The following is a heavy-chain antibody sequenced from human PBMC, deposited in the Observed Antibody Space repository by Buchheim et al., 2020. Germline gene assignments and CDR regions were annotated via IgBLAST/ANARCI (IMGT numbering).Heavy chain of an antibody. J-gene: IGHJ2*01. CDR1: GFTFSDYY. Sequence: QVQLVESGGTLVKPGGSLRLSCRASGFTFSDYYMTWIRQAPGKGLEWVSHISSSGAHTNYADSVNGRFPTSRDNARNSLYLQMNSLRAEDTAVYYCARRRGNYFGSGSYIWYFDLWGRGTL. CDR3: ARRRGNYFGSGSYIWYFDL. CDR2: ISSSGAHT. D-gene: IGHD3-10*01. V-gene: IGHV3-11*06.